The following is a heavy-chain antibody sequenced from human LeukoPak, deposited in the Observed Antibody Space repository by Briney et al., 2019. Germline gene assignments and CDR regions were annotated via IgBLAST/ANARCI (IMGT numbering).Heavy chain of an antibody. CDR1: GGTFSSYA. J-gene: IGHJ4*02. CDR3: ASHPGGARGSSSLSSYTDY. CDR2: IIPIFGTA. V-gene: IGHV1-69*13. Sequence: ASVKVSCKASGGTFSSYAISWVRQAPGQGLEWMGGIIPIFGTANYAQKFQGKVTITADESTSTAYMELSSLRSEDTAVYCCASHPGGARGSSSLSSYTDYWGQGTLVTVSS. D-gene: IGHD6-6*01.